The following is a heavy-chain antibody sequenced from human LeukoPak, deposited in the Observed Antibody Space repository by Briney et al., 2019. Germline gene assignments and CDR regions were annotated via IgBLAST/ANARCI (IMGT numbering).Heavy chain of an antibody. CDR2: IYSSGST. D-gene: IGHD7-27*01. Sequence: PSETLSLTCTVSGGAISSRSYYWGGIRQPPGKGVEWIGNIYSSGSTSYNPSLESRLTIPVDTSKTYFSLTLSPLTPADTAVYYRARLTGEFRTLASWGQGTLVTVSS. J-gene: IGHJ4*02. CDR3: ARLTGEFRTLAS. V-gene: IGHV4-39*02. CDR1: GGAISSRSYY.